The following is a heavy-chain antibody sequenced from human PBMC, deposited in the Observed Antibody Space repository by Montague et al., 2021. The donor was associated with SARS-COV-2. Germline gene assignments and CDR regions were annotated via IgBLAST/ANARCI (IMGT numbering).Heavy chain of an antibody. D-gene: IGHD6-13*01. V-gene: IGHV4-34*01. Sequence: SETLSLTCAVYGGSFSGYYWSWIRQPPGKGLEWIGEINHSGSTNYNPSLKSRVTISVDTSKNQFSLKLSSVTAADTAVHYCARGRYSSSWYGERRNWFDPWGQGTLVTVSS. CDR1: GGSFSGYY. J-gene: IGHJ5*02. CDR2: INHSGST. CDR3: ARGRYSSSWYGERRNWFDP.